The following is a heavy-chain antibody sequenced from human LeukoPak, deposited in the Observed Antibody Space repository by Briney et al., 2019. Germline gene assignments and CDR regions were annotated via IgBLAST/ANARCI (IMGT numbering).Heavy chain of an antibody. J-gene: IGHJ4*02. D-gene: IGHD2-15*01. CDR3: ARGLIGYCSGGSCYRGYFDY. V-gene: IGHV4-59*01. CDR2: IYYSGST. Sequence: SETLSLTCTVSGGSIGSYYWSWIRQPPGKGLEWIGYIYYSGSTNYNPSLKSRVTISVDTSKNQFSLKLSSVTAADTAVYYCARGLIGYCSGGSCYRGYFDYWGQGTLVTVSS. CDR1: GGSIGSYY.